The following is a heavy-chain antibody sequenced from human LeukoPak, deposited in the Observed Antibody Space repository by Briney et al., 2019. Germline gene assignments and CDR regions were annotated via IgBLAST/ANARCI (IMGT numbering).Heavy chain of an antibody. V-gene: IGHV6-1*01. D-gene: IGHD6-19*01. J-gene: IGHJ4*02. CDR1: GDIFSSINAA. CDR3: ARARSIAVAGTVSIDYFDF. CDR2: TYYRSNWYN. Sequence: SQTLSLTCAISGDIFSSINAAWNWIRQSPSRGLEWLVRTYYRSNWYNDYAVSVKSRITISPDTSKNQFSLQLNSVTPEDTAVYYCARARSIAVAGTVSIDYFDFWGQGNLVTVSS.